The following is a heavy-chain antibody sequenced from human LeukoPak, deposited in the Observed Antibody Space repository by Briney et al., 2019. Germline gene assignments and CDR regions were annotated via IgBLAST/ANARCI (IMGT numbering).Heavy chain of an antibody. CDR1: GYTFTGYY. CDR2: INPNSGGT. D-gene: IGHD1-26*01. Sequence: ASVKVSCKASGYTFTGYYMHWVRQAPGQGLEWMGWINPNSGGTNYAQKFQGRVTMTRDTSISTAYMELSRLRSDDTAMYYCARLSGSNDAFDIWGQGTMVTVSS. J-gene: IGHJ3*02. V-gene: IGHV1-2*02. CDR3: ARLSGSNDAFDI.